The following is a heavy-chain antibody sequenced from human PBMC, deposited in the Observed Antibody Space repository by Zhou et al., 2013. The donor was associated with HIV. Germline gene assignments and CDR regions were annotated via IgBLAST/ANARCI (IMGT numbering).Heavy chain of an antibody. Sequence: QVQLVQSGAEMKKPGASVKVSCKASGYIFNGYHMHWVRQAPGQGLEWMGWINPNSGDTNYAQKFQGRVTMTRDTSISTAYLELSSLRSDDTAMYFCARDKTKVPLNLGDVKRPNYYFDYWGQGTLVTVSS. CDR2: INPNSGDT. CDR3: ARDKTKVPLNLGDVKRPNYYFDY. V-gene: IGHV1-2*02. D-gene: IGHD2-21*01. CDR1: GYIFNGYH. J-gene: IGHJ4*02.